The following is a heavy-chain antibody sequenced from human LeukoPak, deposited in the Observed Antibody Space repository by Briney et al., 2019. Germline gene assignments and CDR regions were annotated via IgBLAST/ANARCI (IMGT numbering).Heavy chain of an antibody. CDR3: ARLRVAARHYYYYYMDV. Sequence: SETLSLTCAVYGGSFSGYYWSWIRQPPGKGLEWIGEINHSGSTNYNPSLKSRVTISVDTSKNQFSLKLSSVTAADTAVYYCARLRVAARHYYYYYMDVWGKGTTVTVSS. D-gene: IGHD6-6*01. CDR1: GGSFSGYY. CDR2: INHSGST. J-gene: IGHJ6*03. V-gene: IGHV4-34*01.